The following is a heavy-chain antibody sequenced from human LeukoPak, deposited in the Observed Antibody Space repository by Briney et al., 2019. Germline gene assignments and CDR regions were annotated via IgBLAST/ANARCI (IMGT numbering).Heavy chain of an antibody. CDR2: INPSGGST. Sequence: ASVKVSCKASGYTFTSYYMHWVRQAPGQGLEWMGIINPSGGSTSYAQKFQGRVTMTRDTSTSTVYVELSSLRSEDTAVYYCAKGANGWELFSVAFDIWGQGTMVTVSS. V-gene: IGHV1-46*01. J-gene: IGHJ3*02. CDR1: GYTFTSYY. D-gene: IGHD1-26*01. CDR3: AKGANGWELFSVAFDI.